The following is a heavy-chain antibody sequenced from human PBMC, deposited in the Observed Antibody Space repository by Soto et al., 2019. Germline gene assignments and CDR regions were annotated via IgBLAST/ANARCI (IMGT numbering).Heavy chain of an antibody. Sequence: PGGSLRLSCAASGFTFSSYAMSWVRQAPGKGLEWVSAISGSGGSTYYADSVKGRFTISRDNSKNTLYLQMNSLRAEDTAVYYCARDSHYYDGKYYLDYWGQGTLVTVSS. CDR1: GFTFSSYA. CDR2: ISGSGGST. CDR3: ARDSHYYDGKYYLDY. V-gene: IGHV3-23*01. J-gene: IGHJ4*02. D-gene: IGHD3-22*01.